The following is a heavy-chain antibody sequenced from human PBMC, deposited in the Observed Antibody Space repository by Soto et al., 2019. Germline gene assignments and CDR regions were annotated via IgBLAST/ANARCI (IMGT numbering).Heavy chain of an antibody. Sequence: SVKVSCKASGGMFSSYAISWVRQAPGQGLEWMGGVIPLFGTANYAQKFQGRVTITADESTTTAYMELSSLRSEETAVYFCARGKTTVYGMDVWGQGTTVTVSS. CDR1: GGMFSSYA. J-gene: IGHJ6*02. V-gene: IGHV1-69*13. CDR3: ARGKTTVYGMDV. D-gene: IGHD4-4*01. CDR2: VIPLFGTA.